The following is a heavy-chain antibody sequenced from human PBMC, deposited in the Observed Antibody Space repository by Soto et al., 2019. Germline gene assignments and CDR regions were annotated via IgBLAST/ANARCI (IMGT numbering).Heavy chain of an antibody. V-gene: IGHV1-69*13. CDR2: IIPIFDTA. D-gene: IGHD2-2*01. CDR1: GGTFSSYA. CDR3: ARHDCIRSSCYYYYYYGMDV. Sequence: GASVKVSCKASGGTFSSYAISWVRQAPGQGLEWMGGIIPIFDTANYAQKFQGRVTITADESTSTAYMELSSLRSEDTAVYYCARHDCIRSSCYYYYYYGMDVWGQGTTVTVSS. J-gene: IGHJ6*02.